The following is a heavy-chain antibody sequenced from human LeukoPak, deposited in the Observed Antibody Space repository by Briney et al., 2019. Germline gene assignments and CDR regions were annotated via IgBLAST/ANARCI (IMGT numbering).Heavy chain of an antibody. J-gene: IGHJ4*02. CDR2: INTDTGNP. CDR3: ARGGGGYCIENTCYGDY. Sequence: ASVKVSCKASGYTFTNYAMNWVRQAPGQGLEWMGWINTDTGNPTYAQGFTGRFVFSLDTSVSTAYLQISNLKAEDTAVYYCARGGGGYCIENTCYGDYWGQGTLVTVSS. V-gene: IGHV7-4-1*02. D-gene: IGHD2-15*01. CDR1: GYTFTNYA.